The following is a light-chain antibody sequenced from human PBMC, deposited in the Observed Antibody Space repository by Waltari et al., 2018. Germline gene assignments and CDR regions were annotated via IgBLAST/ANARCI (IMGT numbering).Light chain of an antibody. CDR3: QTGGHGTWV. V-gene: IGLV4-69*01. CDR1: SGHSSNV. CDR2: VNRDGSH. Sequence: QLVLTQSPSASASLGASVKLTCTLSSGHSSNVIARLQEQPGKGPRYVMKVNRDGSHSKGDEIPDRFSGSSSGAERYLTISSLQSEDEADYYCQTGGHGTWVFGGGTKLTVL. J-gene: IGLJ3*02.